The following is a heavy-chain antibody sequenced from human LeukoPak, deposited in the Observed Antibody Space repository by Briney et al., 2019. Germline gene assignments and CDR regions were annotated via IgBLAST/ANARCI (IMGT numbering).Heavy chain of an antibody. V-gene: IGHV3-23*01. D-gene: IGHD3-10*01. J-gene: IGHJ5*02. CDR3: AKVYGSGTYRGPFDP. CDR1: GSTFSTPA. CDR2: ISDSGGST. Sequence: GGSLSFSCAASGSTFSTPAMSWVRKVPGKGLEWSSAISDSGGSTYYADSVKGRFTISRDNSKNTLYLQMNSLRAEDTAVYYCAKVYGSGTYRGPFDPWGQGTLVTVSS.